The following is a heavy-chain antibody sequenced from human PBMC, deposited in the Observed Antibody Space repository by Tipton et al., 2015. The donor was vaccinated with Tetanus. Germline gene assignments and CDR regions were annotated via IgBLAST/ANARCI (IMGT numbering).Heavy chain of an antibody. CDR1: GGSVSSYY. J-gene: IGHJ4*02. CDR2: VSSSGNS. CDR3: ARGWGSSWYYFDY. V-gene: IGHV4-4*07. D-gene: IGHD6-13*01. Sequence: TLSLTCTVSGGSVSSYYWTWFRQPPGKRLEWIGFVSSSGNSNYSPPLTGRVSMSLDTSKQQFSLSLTSATAADTAVYYCARGWGSSWYYFDYWGQGILVTVSS.